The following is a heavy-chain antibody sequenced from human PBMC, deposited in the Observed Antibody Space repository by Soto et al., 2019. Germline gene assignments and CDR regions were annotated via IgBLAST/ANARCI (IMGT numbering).Heavy chain of an antibody. Sequence: QVNLVQSGAEVKMPGASVKVSCKASGFTFTSYAFTWVRQAPGQGLEWMGWISAYNGNTNYARNFRGRVTMTTDSSTSTAYMELGSLTADLTSVYFGASHFTGWPPDGVDFWGQGTLVSVSA. CDR2: ISAYNGNT. J-gene: IGHJ4*02. D-gene: IGHD3-16*01. V-gene: IGHV1-18*01. CDR3: ASHFTGWPPDGVDF. CDR1: GFTFTSYA.